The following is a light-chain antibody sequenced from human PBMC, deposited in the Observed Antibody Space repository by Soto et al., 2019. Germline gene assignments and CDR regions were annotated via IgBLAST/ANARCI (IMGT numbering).Light chain of an antibody. J-gene: IGKJ1*01. Sequence: DIQMTQSPSTLSASIGDKVTITCRATQSISSWLAWYQHKPGEAPKLLIFAASTLESGVPSRFSGGGSGTDFTLTINSLQTEDSAIYYCQQSHNIPSTFGQGTKVDIK. CDR1: QSISSW. CDR3: QQSHNIPST. V-gene: IGKV1-5*01. CDR2: AAS.